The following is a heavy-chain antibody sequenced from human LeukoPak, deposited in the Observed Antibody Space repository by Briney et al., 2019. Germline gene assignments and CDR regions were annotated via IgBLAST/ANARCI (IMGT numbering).Heavy chain of an antibody. V-gene: IGHV3-23*01. D-gene: IGHD4-23*01. CDR3: AKDRDSGGNSRGIDYFDY. Sequence: GGSLRLSCAASGFAFSSYVMDWVRQAPGKGLEWVSSISVRGDRTYYPDSVKGRFTISRDNSKHMLYLQMNTLRADDTAIYYCAKDRDSGGNSRGIDYFDYWGQGTLVTVSS. CDR2: ISVRGDRT. J-gene: IGHJ4*02. CDR1: GFAFSSYV.